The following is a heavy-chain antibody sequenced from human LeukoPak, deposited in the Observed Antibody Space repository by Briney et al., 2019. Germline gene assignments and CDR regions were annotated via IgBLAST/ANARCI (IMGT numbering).Heavy chain of an antibody. V-gene: IGHV3-30*18. J-gene: IGHJ4*02. CDR1: GFTFSNYG. Sequence: PGGSLRLSCAASGFTFSNYGMHWVRQAPGKGLEWVAVISYDGSNKYYVDSVKGRFTISRDNSKNTLYLQMNSLRADDTAVYYCAKDDFWSGVDYWGQGTLVTVSS. D-gene: IGHD3-3*01. CDR3: AKDDFWSGVDY. CDR2: ISYDGSNK.